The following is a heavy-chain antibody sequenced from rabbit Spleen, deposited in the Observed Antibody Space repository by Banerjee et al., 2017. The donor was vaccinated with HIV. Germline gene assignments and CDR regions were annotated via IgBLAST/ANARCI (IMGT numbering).Heavy chain of an antibody. Sequence: QSLEESGGDLVKPGASLTLTCTASGVSFSSNYYMCWVRQAPGKGLEWIACIDSGSSGFTYFASWAKGRFTISKTSSTTVTLQMTSLTAADTATYFCARDPYSYDDYGDYPFNLWGPGTLVTVS. CDR2: IDSGSSGFT. D-gene: IGHD2-1*01. CDR3: ARDPYSYDDYGDYPFNL. J-gene: IGHJ4*01. CDR1: GVSFSSNYY. V-gene: IGHV1S40*01.